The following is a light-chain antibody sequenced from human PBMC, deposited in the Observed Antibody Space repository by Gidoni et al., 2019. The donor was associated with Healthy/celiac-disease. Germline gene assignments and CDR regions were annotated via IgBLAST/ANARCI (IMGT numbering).Light chain of an antibody. J-gene: IGKJ4*01. CDR1: QGISNY. CDR2: AAS. CDR3: QKYNSAPALT. Sequence: DIQMSQSPSSLSASVGDRVTITCRASQGISNYLAWYQQKPGKVPKLLIYAASTLQSGVPSRFSGSGSGTDFTLTISSLQPEDVATYYCQKYNSAPALTFGGGTKVEIK. V-gene: IGKV1-27*01.